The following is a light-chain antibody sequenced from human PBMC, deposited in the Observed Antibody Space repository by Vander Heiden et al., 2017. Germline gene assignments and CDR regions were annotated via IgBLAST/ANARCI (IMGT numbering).Light chain of an antibody. V-gene: IGKV4-1*01. CDR1: QSVLYSSNNKNY. Sequence: DIVMTRSPDSLAGSLGERATINCKSSQSVLYSSNNKNYLAWYQQKPGQPPKLLIYWASTRESGVPDRFSGSGSGTDFTLTISSLQAEDVAVYYCQQYYSTPPTFGQGTRLEIK. CDR2: WAS. CDR3: QQYYSTPPT. J-gene: IGKJ5*01.